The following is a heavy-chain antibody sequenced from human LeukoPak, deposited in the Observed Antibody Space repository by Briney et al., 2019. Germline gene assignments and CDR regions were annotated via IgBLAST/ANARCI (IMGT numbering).Heavy chain of an antibody. V-gene: IGHV4-61*02. CDR2: VYSTGST. D-gene: IGHD4-17*01. CDR1: GDSVSSGSYF. J-gene: IGHJ4*02. Sequence: SQTLSRTCTVSGDSVSSGSYFWSWIRQPAGKGLEWIGRVYSTGSTNYNPSLKSRVTISVDTSQNQFSLKVSSVTAAATAVYYCARGDYGDYVVWGQGTLVTVSS. CDR3: ARGDYGDYVV.